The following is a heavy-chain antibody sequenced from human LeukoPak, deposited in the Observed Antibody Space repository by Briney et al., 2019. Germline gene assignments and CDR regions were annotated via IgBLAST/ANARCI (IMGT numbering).Heavy chain of an antibody. CDR3: ASTTSSSSRLL. D-gene: IGHD6-13*01. CDR1: GFTFSSYW. Sequence: PGGSLRLSCAASGFTFSSYWMHWVRQAPGKGLVWVSRINSDGSSTSYADSVKGRFTISRDNAKNTLNLQMNSLRAEDTAVYYCASTTSSSSRLLWGQGTLVTVSS. CDR2: INSDGSST. V-gene: IGHV3-74*01. J-gene: IGHJ4*02.